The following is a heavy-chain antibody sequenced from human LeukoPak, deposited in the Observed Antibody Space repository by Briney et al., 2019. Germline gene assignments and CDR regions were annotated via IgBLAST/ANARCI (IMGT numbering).Heavy chain of an antibody. J-gene: IGHJ4*02. Sequence: ASVKISCKAFGYTFTNNFMHWVRQAPGQGPEWMALISPTGSFTAYAQKFQGRVTLTRDLSTSTDYLELRSLRSEDTAVYYCARDLVARRRGATGYWGQGTLVTVSS. CDR3: ARDLVARRRGATGY. CDR2: ISPTGSFT. V-gene: IGHV1-46*01. D-gene: IGHD1-26*01. CDR1: GYTFTNNF.